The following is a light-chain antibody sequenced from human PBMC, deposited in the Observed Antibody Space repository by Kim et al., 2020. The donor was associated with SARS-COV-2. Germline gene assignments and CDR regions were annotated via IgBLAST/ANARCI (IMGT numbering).Light chain of an antibody. CDR2: GAS. Sequence: SPGATATLSGRASQSVSSNYLAWYQQKPGQAPRLLIYGASSRATGIPDRFSGSGSGTDFTLTITRLEPEDFAVYYCQQYSSSPATFGQGTKVDIK. J-gene: IGKJ1*01. CDR1: QSVSSNY. CDR3: QQYSSSPAT. V-gene: IGKV3-20*01.